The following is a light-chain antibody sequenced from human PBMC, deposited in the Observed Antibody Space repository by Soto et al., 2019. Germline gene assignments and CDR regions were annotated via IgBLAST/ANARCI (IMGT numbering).Light chain of an antibody. CDR2: GAS. CDR3: QQRSNWIT. Sequence: EIVMTQSPATLSVSPGERATLSCRASQSVSSNLAWYQQKPGQAPRLLIYGASTRATGIPARFSGSGPGTEFTLTISSLQSEDFAVYYCQQRSNWITFGQGTRLEIK. CDR1: QSVSSN. J-gene: IGKJ5*01. V-gene: IGKV3-15*01.